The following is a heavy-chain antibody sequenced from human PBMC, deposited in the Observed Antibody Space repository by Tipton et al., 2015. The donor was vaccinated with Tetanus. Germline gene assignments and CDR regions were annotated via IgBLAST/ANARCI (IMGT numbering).Heavy chain of an antibody. CDR3: AKLKSRGDSSAIEH. CDR2: ISSTSRYI. CDR1: GFSFSNYK. Sequence: SLRLSCEVSGFSFSNYKMNWVRQGPGRGLEWVSSISSTSRYINYADSVDGRFTISRDNAKNTMYLQMNSLRAEDTATYYCAKLKSRGDSSAIEHWGQGTLVTVSS. D-gene: IGHD2-21*02. J-gene: IGHJ4*02. V-gene: IGHV3-21*04.